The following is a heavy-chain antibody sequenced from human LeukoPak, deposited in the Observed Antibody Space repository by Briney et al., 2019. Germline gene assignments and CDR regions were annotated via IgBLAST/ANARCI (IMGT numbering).Heavy chain of an antibody. CDR3: ARQKDWGFDY. CDR2: IYPGDSDT. CDR1: GYSFTGYW. Sequence: GESLKISCKGSGYSFTGYWIAWVRQMPEKGLEWMGIIYPGDSDTRYSPSFQGQVTLSAGKSISTAYLQWGSLKASDTAMYCCARQKDWGFDYWGQGALVTVSS. D-gene: IGHD7-27*01. V-gene: IGHV5-51*01. J-gene: IGHJ4*02.